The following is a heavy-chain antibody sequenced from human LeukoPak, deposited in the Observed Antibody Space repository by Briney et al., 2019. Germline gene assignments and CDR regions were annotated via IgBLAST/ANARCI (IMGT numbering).Heavy chain of an antibody. Sequence: GGSLKLSCAASGFTFSNYWMCWVRQAPGKGLEWVAGISDTGGRTNYADSVKGRFTISRDNPKNTLYLQMNSLRAEDTAVYFCAKRGVVIRVILVGFHKEAYYFDSWGQGALVTVSS. J-gene: IGHJ4*02. CDR1: GFTFSNYW. CDR3: AKRGVVIRVILVGFHKEAYYFDS. D-gene: IGHD3-22*01. CDR2: ISDTGGRT. V-gene: IGHV3-23*01.